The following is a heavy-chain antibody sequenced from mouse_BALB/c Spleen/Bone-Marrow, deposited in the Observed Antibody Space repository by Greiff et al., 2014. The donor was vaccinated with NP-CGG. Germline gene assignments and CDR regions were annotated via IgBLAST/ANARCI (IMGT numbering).Heavy chain of an antibody. CDR3: ERFSSGITSSFDY. CDR2: ISSGSSTI. Sequence: EVQVVESGGGLVQPGGSRKLSCAASGFTFSSFGMHWVRQAPEKGLEWVAYISSGSSTIYYADTVKGRFTISRDNPKNTLFLQMTILRSGDPAFFSWERFSSGITSSFDYGAQGPTLPVPS. V-gene: IGHV5-17*02. J-gene: IGHJ2*01. CDR1: GFTFSSFG. D-gene: IGHD1-3*01.